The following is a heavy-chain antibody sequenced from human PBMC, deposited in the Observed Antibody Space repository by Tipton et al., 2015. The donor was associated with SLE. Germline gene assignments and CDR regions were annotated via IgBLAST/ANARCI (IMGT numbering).Heavy chain of an antibody. J-gene: IGHJ3*02. CDR3: AREGSSSWYRDAFHT. CDR2: IYYSGST. Sequence: TLSLTCTVSGGSISSHYWSWIRQPPGKGLEWIGYIYYSGSTNYNPSLKSRVTISVDTSKNQFSLKLSPVTAADTAVYYCAREGSSSWYRDAFHTWGQGTMVTVSS. CDR1: GGSISSHY. D-gene: IGHD6-13*01. V-gene: IGHV4-59*11.